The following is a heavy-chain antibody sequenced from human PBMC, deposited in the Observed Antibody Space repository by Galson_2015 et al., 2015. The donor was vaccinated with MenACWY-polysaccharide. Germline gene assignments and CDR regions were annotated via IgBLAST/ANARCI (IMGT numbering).Heavy chain of an antibody. Sequence: SLRLSCAASGFTFSSYAIHWVRQAPGKGLEWVAIISYDGSNKYYADSVKDQFTISRDNSKNTMYLQMNSLKSDDTAVYYCARTYCSRTTCYGMDVCGQGTTVTVSS. D-gene: IGHD2/OR15-2a*01. CDR3: ARTYCSRTTCYGMDV. CDR2: ISYDGSNK. CDR1: GFTFSSYA. V-gene: IGHV3-30-3*01. J-gene: IGHJ6*02.